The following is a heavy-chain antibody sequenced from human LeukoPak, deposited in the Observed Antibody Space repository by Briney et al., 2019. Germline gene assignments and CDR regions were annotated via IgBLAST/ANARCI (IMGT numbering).Heavy chain of an antibody. D-gene: IGHD5-12*01. CDR1: GGSISGYY. J-gene: IGHJ4*02. V-gene: IGHV4-59*01. CDR3: ARLLHSDYGPLDS. CDR2: IYYSGST. Sequence: PSETLSLTCTVSGGSISGYYWSWIRQPPGKGLELIGYIYYSGSTNYNPSLKSRVTISLDTSKNQFSLKLSSVTAADTAVYYCARLLHSDYGPLDSWGQGTLVTVSS.